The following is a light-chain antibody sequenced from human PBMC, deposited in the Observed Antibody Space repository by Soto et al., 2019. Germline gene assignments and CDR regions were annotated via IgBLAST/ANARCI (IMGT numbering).Light chain of an antibody. CDR2: DDS. Sequence: SYELTQPPSMSVAPGQTARITCGGNNIGSKTVHWYQQKAGQAPVLVVYDDSDRPSGIPERFSGSNSGNTATLTISRVEAGDEADYYCQVCYISSVHYVFGTGTKVTVL. V-gene: IGLV3-21*02. CDR3: QVCYISSVHYV. J-gene: IGLJ1*01. CDR1: NIGSKT.